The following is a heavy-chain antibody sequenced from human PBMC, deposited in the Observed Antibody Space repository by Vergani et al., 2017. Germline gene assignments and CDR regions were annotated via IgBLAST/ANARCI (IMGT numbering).Heavy chain of an antibody. CDR2: IIPILGIA. CDR3: ARDSGDCSGGSCYGDY. D-gene: IGHD2-15*01. J-gene: IGHJ4*02. Sequence: QVQLVQSGAEVKKPGASVKVSCKASGGTFSSYAISWVRQAPGQGLEWMGRIIPILGIANYAQKFQGRVTITADKSTSTAYMELSSLRSEDTAVYYCARDSGDCSGGSCYGDYWGQGTLVTVSS. V-gene: IGHV1-69*04. CDR1: GGTFSSYA.